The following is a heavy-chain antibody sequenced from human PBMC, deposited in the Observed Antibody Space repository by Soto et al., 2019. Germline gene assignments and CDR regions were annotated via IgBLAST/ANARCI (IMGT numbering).Heavy chain of an antibody. CDR3: AEGHTRPDNWFDP. CDR1: GGSISSGGYY. V-gene: IGHV4-31*03. Sequence: PSETLSLTCTVSGGSISSGGYYWSWIRQHPGKGLEWIGYIYYSGSTYYNPSLKSRVTISVDTSKNQFSLKLSSVTAADTAVYYCAEGHTRPDNWFDPWGQGTLVTVSS. J-gene: IGHJ5*02. CDR2: IYYSGST.